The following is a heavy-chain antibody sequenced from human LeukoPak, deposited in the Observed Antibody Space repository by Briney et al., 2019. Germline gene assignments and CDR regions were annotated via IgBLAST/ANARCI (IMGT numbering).Heavy chain of an antibody. Sequence: GGSLRLSCAASGFTFSSSWVHWVRQAPGKGLVWVSRINPDGTTTNYADSVKGRFTISRDNAKNTLYLQMNSLRAEDTAVYYCTRAGNYRFDYWGQGALVTVSS. V-gene: IGHV3-74*01. CDR3: TRAGNYRFDY. D-gene: IGHD1-1*01. CDR2: INPDGTTT. J-gene: IGHJ4*02. CDR1: GFTFSSSW.